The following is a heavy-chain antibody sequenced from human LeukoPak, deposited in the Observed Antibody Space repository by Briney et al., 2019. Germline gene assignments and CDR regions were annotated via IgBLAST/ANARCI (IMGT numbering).Heavy chain of an antibody. V-gene: IGHV3-49*03. CDR1: GFTFGDYA. D-gene: IGHD3-22*01. CDR3: TRQGLAYYYDSSGHYPPDF. CDR2: IRNKAYGGTT. J-gene: IGHJ4*02. Sequence: GGSLRLSCTTSGFTFGDYAMSWFRQAPGKGLEWVGFIRNKAYGGTTEYAASVKGRFSISRDDSKSIAYLQMNSLKTEDTAVYFCTRQGLAYYYDSSGHYPPDFWGQGTLVTVSS.